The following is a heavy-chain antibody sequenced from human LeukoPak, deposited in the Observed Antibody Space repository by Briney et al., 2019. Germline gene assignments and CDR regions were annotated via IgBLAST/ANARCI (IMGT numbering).Heavy chain of an antibody. Sequence: VKVSCKISGYSLTQLSLHWVRQAPGKGLEWMGGFDPEDGETIYAQKFQGRVTMTEDTSTDTAYMELSSLRSEDTAVYYCATVAPSGHFDYWGQGTLVTVSS. CDR2: FDPEDGET. D-gene: IGHD5-12*01. CDR3: ATVAPSGHFDY. CDR1: GYSLTQLS. V-gene: IGHV1-24*01. J-gene: IGHJ4*02.